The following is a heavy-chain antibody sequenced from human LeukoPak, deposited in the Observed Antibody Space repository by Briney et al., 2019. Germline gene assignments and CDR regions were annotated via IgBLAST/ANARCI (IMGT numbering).Heavy chain of an antibody. CDR1: GFTFSSYA. Sequence: GGSLRLSCAASGFTFSSYAMSWVRQAPGKGLEWVSTISDSGSGGNTYYADSVRGRFTISRDNSKNTLYLQMNSLRAEDTAVYYCAKDLNLRYFDYWGQGTLVTVSS. CDR2: ISDSGSGGNT. D-gene: IGHD1-7*01. CDR3: AKDLNLRYFDY. V-gene: IGHV3-23*01. J-gene: IGHJ4*02.